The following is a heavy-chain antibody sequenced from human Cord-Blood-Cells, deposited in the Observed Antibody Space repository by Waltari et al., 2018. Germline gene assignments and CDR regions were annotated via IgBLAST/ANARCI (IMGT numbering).Heavy chain of an antibody. Sequence: QVQLQQWGAGLLKPSETLSLTCAVYGGSFSGYYWSWIRQPPGKGLEWIGEINHSGSTNYNPSLKSRVTISVDTSKNQFSLKLSSVTAADTAVYYCARDRARVVPAARRGIGNWFDPWGQG. D-gene: IGHD2-2*01. V-gene: IGHV4-34*01. CDR3: ARDRARVVPAARRGIGNWFDP. CDR1: GGSFSGYY. CDR2: INHSGST. J-gene: IGHJ5*02.